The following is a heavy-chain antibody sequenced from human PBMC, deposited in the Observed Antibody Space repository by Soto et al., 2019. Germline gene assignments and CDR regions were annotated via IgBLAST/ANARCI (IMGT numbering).Heavy chain of an antibody. Sequence: QVHLVQSGAEVKTPGASVTISCKASGYTFSDYGIHWIRQATGQRPDWLGWILCLNDRKEYSQKFQGRISLTRDTSASTAYMCLSRLRSEDTAVYYCARGRRTCTEKTCYTDFDFWGQGSLVSVSS. CDR1: GYTFSDYG. CDR2: ILCLNDRK. J-gene: IGHJ4*02. V-gene: IGHV1-3*01. CDR3: ARGRRTCTEKTCYTDFDF. D-gene: IGHD2-2*02.